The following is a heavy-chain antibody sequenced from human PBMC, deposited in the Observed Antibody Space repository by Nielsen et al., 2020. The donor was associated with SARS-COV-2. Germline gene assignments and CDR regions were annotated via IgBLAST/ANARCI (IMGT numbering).Heavy chain of an antibody. D-gene: IGHD4-17*01. Sequence: GESLKISCAASGFTFSSYWMHWVRQAPGKGLVWVSRINSDGSSTSYADSVKGRFTISRDNAKNSLYLQMNSLRAEDTAVYYCARESAYGDYTGGFDYWGQGSLVTVSS. CDR2: INSDGSST. CDR3: ARESAYGDYTGGFDY. V-gene: IGHV3-74*01. CDR1: GFTFSSYW. J-gene: IGHJ4*02.